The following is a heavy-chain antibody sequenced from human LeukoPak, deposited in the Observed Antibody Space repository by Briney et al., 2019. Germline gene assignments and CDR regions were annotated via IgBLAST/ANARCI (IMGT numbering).Heavy chain of an antibody. J-gene: IGHJ6*02. CDR2: IYYSGST. D-gene: IGHD3-3*01. CDR1: GGSISSGGYY. Sequence: SETLSLTCTVSGGSISSGGYYWSWIRQHPGKGLEWIGYIYYSGSTNYNPSLKSRVTISVDTSKNQFSLKLSSVTAADTAVYYCASGRSFWSGYYYGDYYYYYGMDVWGQGTTVTVSS. V-gene: IGHV4-61*08. CDR3: ASGRSFWSGYYYGDYYYYYGMDV.